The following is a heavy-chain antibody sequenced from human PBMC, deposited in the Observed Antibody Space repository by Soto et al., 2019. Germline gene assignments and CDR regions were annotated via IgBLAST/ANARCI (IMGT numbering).Heavy chain of an antibody. CDR2: VHYTGTT. V-gene: IGHV4-59*01. Sequence: QVQLQESGPGLVKPSETLSLTCTVSGDSLGSDYWSWIRQTPGKGLEWVAYVHYTGTTNINPSLKSRVTTSPDTSNNQFFLRLSSVTAADTAIYYCARGPYTTYWYFDLWGRGTLVTVSS. CDR1: GDSLGSDY. CDR3: ARGPYTTYWYFDL. D-gene: IGHD3-16*01. J-gene: IGHJ2*01.